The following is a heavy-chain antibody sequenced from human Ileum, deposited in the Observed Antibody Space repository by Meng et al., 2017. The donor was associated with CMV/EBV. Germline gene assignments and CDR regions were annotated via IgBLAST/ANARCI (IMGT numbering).Heavy chain of an antibody. V-gene: IGHV4-59*03. CDR2: IFYSGNT. CDR3: AIGGVMGADY. CDR1: GGSIGNY. Sequence: SVPGVWKPPEPLSLSDTVSGGSIGNYERLRQPAMKRLEWVGHIFYSGNTPYTQSLTSRVTISGDTSKNQYSLKLTSVTAADTVVYYCAIGGVMGADYWGHGTLVTVSS. D-gene: IGHD3-16*01. J-gene: IGHJ4*01.